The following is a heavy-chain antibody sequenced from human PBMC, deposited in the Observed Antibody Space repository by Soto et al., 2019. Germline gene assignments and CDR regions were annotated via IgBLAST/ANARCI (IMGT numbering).Heavy chain of an antibody. CDR3: ARHLTYCSAGSCYSDFPYYGMDV. V-gene: IGHV4-30-4*01. J-gene: IGHJ6*02. CDR2: IYYSGST. D-gene: IGHD2-15*01. Sequence: TLSLTCTVSGGSISSGDYYWSWIRQPPGKGLEWIGYIYYSGSTYYNPSLKSRVTISVDTSKNQFSLKLSSVTAADTAVYYCARHLTYCSAGSCYSDFPYYGMDVWGQGTTVTVSS. CDR1: GGSISSGDYY.